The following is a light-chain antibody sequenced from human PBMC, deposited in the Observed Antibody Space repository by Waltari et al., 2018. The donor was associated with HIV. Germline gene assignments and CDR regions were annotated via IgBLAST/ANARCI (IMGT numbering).Light chain of an antibody. Sequence: QSALTQPASVSGSRGQSVTIFCNGTSSDVGKYNLLSWYQQSPGKAPKVVIYDVTDRPSGVSSRFSASKSGNTASLTISGLQPQDGGDYFCCSYAGSSTYIFGSGTLVTVL. J-gene: IGLJ1*01. CDR1: SSDVGKYNL. CDR3: CSYAGSSTYI. V-gene: IGLV2-23*02. CDR2: DVT.